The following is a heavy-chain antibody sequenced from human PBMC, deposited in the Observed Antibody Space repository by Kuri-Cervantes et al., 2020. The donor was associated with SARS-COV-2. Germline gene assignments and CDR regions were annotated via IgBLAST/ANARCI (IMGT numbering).Heavy chain of an antibody. V-gene: IGHV4-4*07. D-gene: IGHD6-13*01. Sequence: ESLKISCTVSGGSISSYYWSWIRQPAGMGLEWIGRIYTSGSTNYNPSLKSRVTMSVDTSKNQFSLKLSSVTAADTAVYYCARGGGGQLDFDYWGQGTLVTVSS. CDR2: IYTSGST. CDR3: ARGGGGQLDFDY. J-gene: IGHJ4*02. CDR1: GGSISSYY.